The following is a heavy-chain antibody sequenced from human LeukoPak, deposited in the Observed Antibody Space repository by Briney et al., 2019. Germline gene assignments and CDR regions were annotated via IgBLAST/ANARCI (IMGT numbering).Heavy chain of an antibody. V-gene: IGHV3-7*01. CDR3: ARAGFPTAMAYFDY. Sequence: GGSLRLSCAASGFTFSSYWMSWVRQAPGKGLEWVANIKQDGSEKYYVDSVEGRFTISRDNAKNSLYLQMNSLRAEDTAVYYCARAGFPTAMAYFDYWGQGTLVTVSS. CDR1: GFTFSSYW. CDR2: IKQDGSEK. D-gene: IGHD5-18*01. J-gene: IGHJ4*02.